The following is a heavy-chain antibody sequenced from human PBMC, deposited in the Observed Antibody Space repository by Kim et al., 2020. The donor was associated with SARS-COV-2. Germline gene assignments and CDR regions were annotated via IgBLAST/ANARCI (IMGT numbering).Heavy chain of an antibody. J-gene: IGHJ6*03. CDR2: IIPILGIA. Sequence: SVKVSCKASGGTFSSYAISWVRQAPGQGLEWMGRIIPILGIANYAQKFQGRVTITADKSTSTAYMELSSLRSEDTAVYYCARGLCGKGIYYYYYMDVWGKGTTVTVSS. CDR3: ARGLCGKGIYYYYYMDV. V-gene: IGHV1-69*04. D-gene: IGHD1-20*01. CDR1: GGTFSSYA.